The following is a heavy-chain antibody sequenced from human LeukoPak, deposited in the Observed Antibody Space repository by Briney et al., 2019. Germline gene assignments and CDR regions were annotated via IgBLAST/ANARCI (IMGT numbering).Heavy chain of an antibody. V-gene: IGHV3-23*01. J-gene: IGHJ4*02. D-gene: IGHD3-3*01. CDR1: GFTFSSYA. CDR2: ISGSGGST. CDR3: AKLLTYYDFWSGYRSTATAFDY. Sequence: PGGSLRLSCAASGFTFSSYAMSWVRRAPGKGLEWVSAISGSGGSTYYADSVKGRFTISRDNSKNTLYLQMNSLRAEDTAVYYCAKLLTYYDFWSGYRSTATAFDYWGQGTLVTVSS.